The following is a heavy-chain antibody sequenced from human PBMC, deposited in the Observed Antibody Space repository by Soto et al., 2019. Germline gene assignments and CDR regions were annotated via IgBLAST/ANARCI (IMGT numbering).Heavy chain of an antibody. CDR2: ISGSGGST. J-gene: IGHJ4*02. CDR3: ARLGSSGWDFDY. D-gene: IGHD6-19*01. V-gene: IGHV3-23*01. CDR1: GLTFKSYA. Sequence: PGGSLRLSCAASGLTFKSYAMSWVRQAPGKGLEWVSGISGSGGSTDYADSVKGRFTISRDNSKNTLYLQMNSLRVEDTALYYCARLGSSGWDFDYWGQGTLVTV.